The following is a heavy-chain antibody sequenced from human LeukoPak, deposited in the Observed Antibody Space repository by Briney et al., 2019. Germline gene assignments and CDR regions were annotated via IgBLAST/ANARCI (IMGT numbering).Heavy chain of an antibody. CDR1: GGSISSSSYY. J-gene: IGHJ4*02. D-gene: IGHD3-3*01. Sequence: SETLSLTCTVSGGSISSSSYYWGWIRQPPGKGLEWIGRIYYSGSTYYNPSLKSRVTISVDTSKNQFSLKLSSVTAADTAVYYCARDGRKLYYDFWSGYYSGPLDYWGQGTLVTVSS. CDR2: IYYSGST. V-gene: IGHV4-39*07. CDR3: ARDGRKLYYDFWSGYYSGPLDY.